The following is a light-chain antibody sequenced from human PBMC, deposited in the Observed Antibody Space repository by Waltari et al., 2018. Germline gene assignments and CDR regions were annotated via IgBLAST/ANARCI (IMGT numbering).Light chain of an antibody. CDR2: WAS. CDR3: QQYYTTPFT. J-gene: IGKJ3*01. Sequence: DIVMTQSPDSLALSVGDRASINCKSSQSVLYWSNNKNYLAWYKQNTGQPPKLLIYWASTLDSGVPDRFSGRGSGSDFTLTISSLQAEDVAVYYCQQYYTTPFTFGPGTKVAIK. CDR1: QSVLYWSNNKNY. V-gene: IGKV4-1*01.